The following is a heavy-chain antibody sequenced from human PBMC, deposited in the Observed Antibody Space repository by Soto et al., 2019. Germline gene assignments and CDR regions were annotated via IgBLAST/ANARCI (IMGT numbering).Heavy chain of an antibody. V-gene: IGHV1-18*01. D-gene: IGHD6-13*01. CDR3: ARDPVLVTAPGRNWFDP. CDR2: ISAYNDNT. J-gene: IGHJ5*02. CDR1: GYTFTSYG. Sequence: QVQLVQSGAEVKKPGASVKVSCKASGYTFTSYGISWVRQAPGQGLEWMGWISAYNDNTNYAQKFQGRDTMTTDTSTSTAYMELRSLRSDDTAVYYCARDPVLVTAPGRNWFDPWGQGTLVTVSS.